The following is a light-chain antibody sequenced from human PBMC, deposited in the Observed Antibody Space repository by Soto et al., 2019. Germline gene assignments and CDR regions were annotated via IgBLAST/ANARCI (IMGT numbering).Light chain of an antibody. Sequence: EIVLTQSPATLSLSPGERATLSCRASQSVSSNYLAWYQQKPGQAPRLLIYGASSRATGIPDRFSGSGSGTDFTLTISRLEPEDFAVYYCQQYGSPPITFGQGTRLEIK. V-gene: IGKV3-20*01. CDR2: GAS. J-gene: IGKJ5*01. CDR3: QQYGSPPIT. CDR1: QSVSSNY.